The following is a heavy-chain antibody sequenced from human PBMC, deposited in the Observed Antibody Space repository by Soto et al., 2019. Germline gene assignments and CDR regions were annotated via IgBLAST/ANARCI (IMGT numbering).Heavy chain of an antibody. CDR1: GYSFTSYW. Sequence: LGESLKISCKGSGYSFTSYWISWVRQMPGKGLEWMGRIDPSDSYTNYSPSFQGHVTISADKSISTAYLQWSSLKASDTAMYYCARLAIFGVDNYYYGMDVWGQGTTVTVSS. CDR2: IDPSDSYT. V-gene: IGHV5-10-1*01. J-gene: IGHJ6*02. D-gene: IGHD3-3*01. CDR3: ARLAIFGVDNYYYGMDV.